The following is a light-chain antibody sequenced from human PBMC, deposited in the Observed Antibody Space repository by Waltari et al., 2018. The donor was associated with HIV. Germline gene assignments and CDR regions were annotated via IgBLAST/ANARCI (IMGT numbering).Light chain of an antibody. CDR2: SDI. J-gene: IGLJ3*02. V-gene: IGLV1-40*01. Sequence: QSVLTQPPSVSGVPGQRVTISCTGSSSNIGAGSFVHWSQQLPGTAPTLLIYSDINRPSGVPDRFSGTKSGNSASLAITGLQAEDEADYYCQSYDRSLSASVFGGGTKLTVL. CDR3: QSYDRSLSASV. CDR1: SSNIGAGSF.